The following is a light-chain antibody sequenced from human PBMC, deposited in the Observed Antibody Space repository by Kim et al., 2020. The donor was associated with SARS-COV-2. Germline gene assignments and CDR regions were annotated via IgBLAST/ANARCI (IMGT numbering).Light chain of an antibody. J-gene: IGLJ3*02. Sequence: QSITISCTGTSGDVGGYNYVSCYQQHPGKAPKLMIYDVSNRPSGVSNCFSGSKSGNTASLTISGLQAEDEADYYCNSYTSSSTLWVFGGGTQLTVL. V-gene: IGLV2-14*03. CDR3: NSYTSSSTLWV. CDR1: SGDVGGYNY. CDR2: DVS.